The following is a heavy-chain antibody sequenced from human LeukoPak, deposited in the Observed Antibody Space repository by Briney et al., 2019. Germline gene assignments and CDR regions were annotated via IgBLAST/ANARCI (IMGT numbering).Heavy chain of an antibody. V-gene: IGHV3-23*01. CDR2: ISGSGANT. CDR3: AKERAGYTNPYYFDY. CDR1: GFAFSTYA. Sequence: LEGALTLCGAASGFAFSTYAMSGVRLTPGKGLEWVPTISGSGANTYYADSVRGRFTISRDNSKTTLYLHMNSLRAEDTAVYYCAKERAGYTNPYYFDYWGQGTLVTVSS. D-gene: IGHD3-16*02. J-gene: IGHJ4*02.